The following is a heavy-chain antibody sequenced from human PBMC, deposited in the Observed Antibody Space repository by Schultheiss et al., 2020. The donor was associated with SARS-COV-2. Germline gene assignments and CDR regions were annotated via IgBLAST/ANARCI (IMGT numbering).Heavy chain of an antibody. J-gene: IGHJ3*02. D-gene: IGHD2-15*01. Sequence: GGSLRLSCAASGFTFSSYEMNWVRQAPGKGLEWVSYISSSGSTIYYADSVKGRFTISRDNSKNTLYLQMNSLRAEDTAVYYCARVFCSGSSCYVAFDIWGQGTMVTVSS. V-gene: IGHV3-48*03. CDR3: ARVFCSGSSCYVAFDI. CDR1: GFTFSSYE. CDR2: ISSSGSTI.